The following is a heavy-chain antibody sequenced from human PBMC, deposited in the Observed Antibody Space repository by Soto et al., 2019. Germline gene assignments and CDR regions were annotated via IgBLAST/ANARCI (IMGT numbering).Heavy chain of an antibody. V-gene: IGHV4-39*07. CDR1: GGSISSSSYC. D-gene: IGHD2-15*01. CDR3: ERGSTPTNEVDY. Sequence: PSETLSLACTVSGGSISSSSYCWGWIRQTPGKGLEWIGSIYDRGSTNYNPTLKSRVTISVDTSKNQCSLKLSSVTAADTAVYYCERGSTPTNEVDYWGQGTLVPVSS. CDR2: IYDRGST. J-gene: IGHJ4*02.